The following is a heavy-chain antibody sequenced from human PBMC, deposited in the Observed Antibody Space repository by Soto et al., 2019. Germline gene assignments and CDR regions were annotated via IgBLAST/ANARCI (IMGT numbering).Heavy chain of an antibody. CDR2: ISSGSHYI. CDR1: GSTFSTYS. CDR3: ARNQNPSSKTHGMDV. Sequence: EVHLVESGGGLVEPGGSLRLSCAPSGSTFSTYSMNWVRQAPGKGLEWVSSISSGSHYIYYADSVRGRFTISRDNAKNSLYLQMNSLRADDTAVYSFARNQNPSSKTHGMDVWGQGTTVTVSS. V-gene: IGHV3-21*01. J-gene: IGHJ6*02.